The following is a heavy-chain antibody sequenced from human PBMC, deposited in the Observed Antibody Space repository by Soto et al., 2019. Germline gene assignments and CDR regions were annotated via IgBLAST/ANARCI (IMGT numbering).Heavy chain of an antibody. J-gene: IGHJ4*02. CDR3: ARGSNYGDPASGDY. CDR2: ISAYNGNT. Sequence: KVSSKASGDTFSSYGIRWVRQAPGQGLEWMGWISAYNGNTKYEQKLQGRVTMTTDTSTSTAYMELRSMRSDDTAVYYCARGSNYGDPASGDYWGQGTLGTVSS. V-gene: IGHV1-18*01. D-gene: IGHD4-17*01. CDR1: GDTFSSYG.